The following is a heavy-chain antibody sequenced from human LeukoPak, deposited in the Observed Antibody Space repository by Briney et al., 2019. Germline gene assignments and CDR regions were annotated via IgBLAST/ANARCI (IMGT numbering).Heavy chain of an antibody. CDR2: INPNSGGT. Sequence: AASVKVSCKASGYTFTGYYMHWVRQAPGQGLEWMGWINPNSGGTNYAQKFQGRVTMTRDTSISTAYMELSRLRSDDTAVYYCARDIFRWSSSYDYVWGSASLDYWGQGTLVTVSS. V-gene: IGHV1-2*02. D-gene: IGHD3-16*01. J-gene: IGHJ4*02. CDR1: GYTFTGYY. CDR3: ARDIFRWSSSYDYVWGSASLDY.